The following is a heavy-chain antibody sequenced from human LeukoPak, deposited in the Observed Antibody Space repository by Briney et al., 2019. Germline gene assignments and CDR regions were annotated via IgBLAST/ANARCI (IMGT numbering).Heavy chain of an antibody. CDR1: GGSFSGYY. CDR2: INHSGST. V-gene: IGHV4-34*01. Sequence: SETLSLTCAVYGGSFSGYYWSWIRQPPGKGLEWIGEINHSGSTNYNPSLKSRVTISVDTSKNQFSLKLGSVTAADTAVYYCARGEYYDFWSGYYYYGMDVWGQGTTVTVSS. D-gene: IGHD3-3*01. J-gene: IGHJ6*02. CDR3: ARGEYYDFWSGYYYYGMDV.